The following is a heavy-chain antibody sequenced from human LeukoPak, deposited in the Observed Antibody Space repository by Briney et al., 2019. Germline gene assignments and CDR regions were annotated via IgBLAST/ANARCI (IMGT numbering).Heavy chain of an antibody. CDR3: ARRRYSGSYPVWTFDY. Sequence: SETLSLTCTVSGGSISSYSYYWGWIRQPQGKGLEWIGTIYYSGSTYYNPSLKRRVTISVYTSGNQFSLKLNSVAAADTAVYYCARRRYSGSYPVWTFDYWGQGTLVTVSS. J-gene: IGHJ4*02. CDR1: GGSISSYSYY. CDR2: IYYSGST. D-gene: IGHD1-26*01. V-gene: IGHV4-39*01.